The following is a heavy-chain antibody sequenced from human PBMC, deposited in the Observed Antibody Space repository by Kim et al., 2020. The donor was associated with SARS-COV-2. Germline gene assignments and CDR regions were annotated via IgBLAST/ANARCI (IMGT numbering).Heavy chain of an antibody. CDR1: GGSISSSSYY. CDR2: IYYSGST. CDR3: ARHDSHGRGSGSYYRF. J-gene: IGHJ4*02. V-gene: IGHV4-39*01. Sequence: SETLSLTCTVSGGSISSSSYYWGWIRQPPGKGLEWIGSIYYSGSTYYNLSLKSRVTISVDTSKNQFSLKLSSVTAADTAVYYCARHDSHGRGSGSYYRFWGQGTLVTVSS. D-gene: IGHD3-10*01.